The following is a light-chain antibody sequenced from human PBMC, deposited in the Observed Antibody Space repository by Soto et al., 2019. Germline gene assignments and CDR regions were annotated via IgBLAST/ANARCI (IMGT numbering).Light chain of an antibody. CDR2: SAS. J-gene: IGKJ4*01. CDR1: QSVSSN. CDR3: QQYNNWLS. V-gene: IGKV3-15*01. Sequence: EIVVTQSLATLSVSPGERATLSCRASQSVSSNLAWYQQKPGQAPRLLIYSASTKATGIPARFSGSGSGTEFTLTISSLQSEDFAVYYCQQYNNWLSFGGGTKVEIK.